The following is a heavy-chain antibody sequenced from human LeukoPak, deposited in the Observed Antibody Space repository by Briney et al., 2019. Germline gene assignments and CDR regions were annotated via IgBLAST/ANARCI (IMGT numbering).Heavy chain of an antibody. CDR2: IIPILGIA. V-gene: IGHV1-69*04. CDR1: GGTFSSYA. D-gene: IGHD3-22*01. CDR3: ARAAGGGYDSSLGAFDI. J-gene: IGHJ3*02. Sequence: PGASVKVSCKASGGTFSSYAISWVRQAPGQGLEWMGRIIPILGIANYAQKFQGRVTITADKSRSTAYMELSSLRSEDTAVYYCARAAGGGYDSSLGAFDIWGQGTMVTVSS.